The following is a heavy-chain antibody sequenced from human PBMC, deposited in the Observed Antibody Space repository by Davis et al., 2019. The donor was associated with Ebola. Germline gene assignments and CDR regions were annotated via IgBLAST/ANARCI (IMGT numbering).Heavy chain of an antibody. CDR1: GFTFSSYV. Sequence: WGSLRLSCAASGFTFSSYVMCWVRQGPGKGLEWVSAISGSGGSTYYADSVKGRFTISRDNSKNTLYLQMNSLRAEDTAVYYCAKDPAGPLRYFDWLLRRGQGTLVTVSS. CDR2: ISGSGGST. V-gene: IGHV3-23*01. D-gene: IGHD3-9*01. CDR3: AKDPAGPLRYFDWLLR. J-gene: IGHJ4*02.